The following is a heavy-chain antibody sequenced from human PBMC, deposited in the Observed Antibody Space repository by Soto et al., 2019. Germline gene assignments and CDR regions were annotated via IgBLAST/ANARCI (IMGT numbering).Heavy chain of an antibody. D-gene: IGHD1-26*01. CDR3: ARDLVRVDV. J-gene: IGHJ6*02. Sequence: SQTLSLTCVISGDSVSSPTAGWNWFRQSPSRGLEWLARTYYRSKWYAEYATSVQGRISINADTSRNQFSLQFTSVTPEDTAVYYCARDLVRVDVWGQGTTVTVSS. CDR2: TYYRSKWYA. CDR1: GDSVSSPTAG. V-gene: IGHV6-1*01.